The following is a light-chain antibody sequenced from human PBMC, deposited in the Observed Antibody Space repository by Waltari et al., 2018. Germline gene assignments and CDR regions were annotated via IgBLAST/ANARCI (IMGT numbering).Light chain of an antibody. J-gene: IGLJ3*02. CDR3: VSWDDSLNGWV. CDR2: TSN. CDR1: NSNIGTTN. V-gene: IGLV1-44*01. Sequence: QSVLTPPPSTSGTLGQRVSISCSGTNSNIGTTNVNWSQQVPGTAPKLLIYTSNQSPAGFPDRCSGSQSGPAASLAITGVQPDDGGDYYCVSWDDSLNGWVFGGGTKLTVL.